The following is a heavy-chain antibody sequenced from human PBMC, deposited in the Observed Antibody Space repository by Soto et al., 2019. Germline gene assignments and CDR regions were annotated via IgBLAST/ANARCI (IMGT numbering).Heavy chain of an antibody. J-gene: IGHJ6*02. Sequence: SVKVSCKASGGTFSSYAISWVRQAPGQGLEWMGGIIPIFGTANYAQKFQGRVTITADESTSTAYMELSSLRSEDTAVYYCAREWSSSYYYYYGMDVWGQGTTVTVYS. CDR2: IIPIFGTA. CDR1: GGTFSSYA. CDR3: AREWSSSYYYYYGMDV. D-gene: IGHD6-6*01. V-gene: IGHV1-69*13.